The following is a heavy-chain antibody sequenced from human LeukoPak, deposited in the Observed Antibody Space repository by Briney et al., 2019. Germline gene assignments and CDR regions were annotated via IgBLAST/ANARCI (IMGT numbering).Heavy chain of an antibody. CDR3: ARESLDWGSGAFDI. V-gene: IGHV3-30*03. Sequence: GGSLRLSCAASGFTFSSYGMHWVRQAPGKGLEWVAVISYDGSNKYYADSVKGRFTISRDNSKNTLYLQMNSLRAEDTAVYYCARESLDWGSGAFDIWGQGTMVTVSS. J-gene: IGHJ3*02. CDR1: GFTFSSYG. CDR2: ISYDGSNK. D-gene: IGHD7-27*01.